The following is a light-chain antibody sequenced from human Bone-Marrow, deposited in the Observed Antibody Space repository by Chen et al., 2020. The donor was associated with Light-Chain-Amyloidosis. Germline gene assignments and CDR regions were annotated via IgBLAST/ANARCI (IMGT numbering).Light chain of an antibody. Sequence: EIVLTQSPATLSLSPGERATLSCRASQSVSSYLAWYQQKPGQAPWLLIYDASNRATGIPARFSGMGSVTDFTLTISSLEPEDFAVYYCQQRSNWPLTFGGGTKVEIK. CDR3: QQRSNWPLT. V-gene: IGKV3-11*01. CDR1: QSVSSY. CDR2: DAS. J-gene: IGKJ4*01.